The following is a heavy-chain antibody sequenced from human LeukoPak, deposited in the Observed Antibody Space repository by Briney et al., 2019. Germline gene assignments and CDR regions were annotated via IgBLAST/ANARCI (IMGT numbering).Heavy chain of an antibody. CDR2: IYYNGNT. Sequence: SGTLSLTCTVSGASISSSYWSWIRQPPGKRLEWIGYIYYNGNTNSNPSLKSRVTISADTSKNQFSLKLSSVTAADTAVYYCVRGNYDNRGYSNAFDIWGQGAMVAVSS. CDR3: VRGNYDNRGYSNAFDI. CDR1: GASISSSY. V-gene: IGHV4-59*01. J-gene: IGHJ3*02. D-gene: IGHD3-22*01.